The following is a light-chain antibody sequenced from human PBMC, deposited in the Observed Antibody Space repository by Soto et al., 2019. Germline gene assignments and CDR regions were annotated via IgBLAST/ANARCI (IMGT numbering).Light chain of an antibody. V-gene: IGKV3-11*01. J-gene: IGKJ1*01. Sequence: EIVLTQSPATLSLSPGERATLSCRASQTVSSSLAWYQQKPGQAPRLLIYDASSRATGIPARFSGSRSGTDVTLTISSLEPEDFAFYYFQQGDNRPWTFGQGTKVEIK. CDR1: QTVSSS. CDR2: DAS. CDR3: QQGDNRPWT.